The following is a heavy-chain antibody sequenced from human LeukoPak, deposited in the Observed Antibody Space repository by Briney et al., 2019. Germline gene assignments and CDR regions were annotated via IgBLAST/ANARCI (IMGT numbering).Heavy chain of an antibody. CDR3: AKDYAVGSIDY. CDR2: INWNGGST. Sequence: GGSLRLSCAASGFTFDDYGMSWVRQAPGKGLEWVSNINWNGGSTGYADSVKGRFTISRDNAKNSLYLQMNSLRAEDTALYYCAKDYAVGSIDYWGQGTLVTVSS. J-gene: IGHJ4*02. V-gene: IGHV3-20*04. CDR1: GFTFDDYG. D-gene: IGHD3-16*01.